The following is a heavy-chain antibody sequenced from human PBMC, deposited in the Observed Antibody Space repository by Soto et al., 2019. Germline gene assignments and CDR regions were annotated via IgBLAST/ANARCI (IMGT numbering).Heavy chain of an antibody. Sequence: QVQLQESGPGLVKPSQTLSLTCTVSGGSINSGDYYWSWIRQAPGKGLEWIGYIYYSGSTYYNPSLKSRLTISGDTSKNQFSLKLSSVTAADTAVYYCAREVVVVTACPYNGMDVWGQGTTVTVSS. CDR1: GGSINSGDYY. CDR3: AREVVVVTACPYNGMDV. CDR2: IYYSGST. J-gene: IGHJ6*02. V-gene: IGHV4-30-4*01. D-gene: IGHD2-21*02.